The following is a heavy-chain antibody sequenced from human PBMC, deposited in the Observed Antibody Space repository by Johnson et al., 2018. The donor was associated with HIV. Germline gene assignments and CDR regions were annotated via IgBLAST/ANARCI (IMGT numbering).Heavy chain of an antibody. J-gene: IGHJ3*02. CDR1: GFTFSSYA. CDR2: ISYDGSNK. D-gene: IGHD2-15*01. CDR3: ASGRVGGNDAFDI. Sequence: VQLVESGGGLVKPGGSLRLSCAASGFTFSSYAMHWVRQAPGKGLEWVAVISYDGSNKYYADSVKGRFTISRDNSKNTLYLHMNSLRAEDTAVYYCASGRVGGNDAFDIWGQGTMVTVSS. V-gene: IGHV3-30-3*01.